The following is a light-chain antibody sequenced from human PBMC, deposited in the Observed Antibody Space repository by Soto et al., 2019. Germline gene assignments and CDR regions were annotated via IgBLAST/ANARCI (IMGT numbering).Light chain of an antibody. J-gene: IGLJ1*01. CDR2: DVS. V-gene: IGLV2-14*01. CDR3: SSYTSSSTLGV. CDR1: SRDVGGYNY. Sequence: QSALTQPASVSGSPGQSITISCTGTSRDVGGYNYVSWYQQHPGKAPKLMIYDVSNRPSGVSNRFSGSKSGNTASLTSSGLQAEDEADYYCSSYTSSSTLGVFGTGTKLTVL.